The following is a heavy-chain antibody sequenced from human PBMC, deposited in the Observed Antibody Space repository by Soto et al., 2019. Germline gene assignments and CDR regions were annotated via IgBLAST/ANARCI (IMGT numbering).Heavy chain of an antibody. CDR2: IYPGDSDT. CDR1: GYSLTSYW. V-gene: IGHV5-51*01. J-gene: IGHJ4*02. D-gene: IGHD3-22*01. CDR3: ARQPGDYYDSSGYYYVFDY. Sequence: GESLKVSCKGSGYSLTSYWIGWVRQMPGKGLEWMGIIYPGDSDTRYSPSFQGQVTISADKSISTAYLQWSSLKASDTAMYYCARQPGDYYDSSGYYYVFDYLGRGTLVTVSS.